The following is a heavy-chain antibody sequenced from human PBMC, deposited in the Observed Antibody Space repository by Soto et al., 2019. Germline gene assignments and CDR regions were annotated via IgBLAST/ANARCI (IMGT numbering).Heavy chain of an antibody. CDR3: EGRDDPFHV. J-gene: IGHJ3*01. CDR2: IWHDGSQK. V-gene: IGHV3-33*01. CDR1: GFTFSNYG. Sequence: QVQLVESGGGVVQPGTSLRLSCVATGFTFSNYGIHWVRQAPGRGLEWVAVIWHDGSQKYLADSVRGRFTISSDNSKNPVYLQMNSLRVEDTAVYYCEGRDDPFHVWGQGTMVTVSS.